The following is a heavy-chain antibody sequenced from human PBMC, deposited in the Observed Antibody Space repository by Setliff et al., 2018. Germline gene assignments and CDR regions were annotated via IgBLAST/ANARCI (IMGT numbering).Heavy chain of an antibody. CDR2: IRYDGSYE. CDR1: ESTFSSFG. D-gene: IGHD5-18*01. V-gene: IGHV3-30*02. CDR3: AKASLAYSFGYYFDS. Sequence: GGSLRLSCTASESTFSSFGMHWVRQAPGKGLEWVGFIRYDGSYEYYADSVQGRFTISRDNSKNTLFLHMNNLRPEDTALYYCAKASLAYSFGYYFDSWGQGALVTVSA. J-gene: IGHJ4*01.